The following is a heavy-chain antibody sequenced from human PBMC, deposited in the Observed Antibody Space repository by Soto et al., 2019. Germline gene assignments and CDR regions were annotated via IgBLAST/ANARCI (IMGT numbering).Heavy chain of an antibody. CDR1: GGSISRSSYY. V-gene: IGHV4-39*01. J-gene: IGHJ4*02. D-gene: IGHD3-16*01. CDR3: ARQLMITFGGVTAPFDY. CDR2: IYYSGST. Sequence: PSETLSLTCTVSGGSISRSSYYWLWIRQPPGKGLEWIGSIYYSGSTYYNPSLKSRVTISVDTSKNQFSLKLSSVTAADTAVYYCARQLMITFGGVTAPFDYWGQGTLVTVSS.